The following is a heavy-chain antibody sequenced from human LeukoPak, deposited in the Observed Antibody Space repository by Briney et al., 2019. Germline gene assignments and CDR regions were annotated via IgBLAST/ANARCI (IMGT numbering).Heavy chain of an antibody. D-gene: IGHD2-21*02. CDR1: GGSFSGYY. CDR3: ARGRDLLDGIVVVTGGYFDY. Sequence: PSETLSLTCAVYGGSFSGYYWSWIRQPPGKGLEWIGEINHSGSTNYNPSLKSRVTMSVDTSKNQFSLKLSSVTAADTAVYYCARGRDLLDGIVVVTGGYFDYWGQGTLVTVSS. J-gene: IGHJ4*02. CDR2: INHSGST. V-gene: IGHV4-34*01.